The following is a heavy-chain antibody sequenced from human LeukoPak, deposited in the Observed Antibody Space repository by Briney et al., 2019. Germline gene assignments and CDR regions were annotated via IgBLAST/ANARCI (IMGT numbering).Heavy chain of an antibody. CDR2: IYPGDSDT. CDR1: GYSFTSYW. V-gene: IGHV5-51*01. CDR3: ARLAVVGATQSWFDP. Sequence: HGESLQISCKGSGYSFTSYWIAWVRQMPGKGLEWMGIIYPGDSDTRYSPSFQGQVTISADKSISTAYLQWSSLKASDTAMYYCARLAVVGATQSWFDPWGQGTLVTVSS. J-gene: IGHJ5*02. D-gene: IGHD1-26*01.